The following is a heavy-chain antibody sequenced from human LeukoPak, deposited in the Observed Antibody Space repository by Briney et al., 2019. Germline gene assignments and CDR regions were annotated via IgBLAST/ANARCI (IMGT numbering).Heavy chain of an antibody. CDR2: INHSGST. J-gene: IGHJ4*02. Sequence: SETLSLTCAIYGGSFSDYFWSWIRQPPGKGLEWIGEINHSGSTNHNPSLKSRVTISVDTSKNQFSLKLSSVTAADTAVYFCARSHSSSSEVSLGYWGQGTLVTVSS. CDR3: ARSHSSSSEVSLGY. CDR1: GGSFSDYF. V-gene: IGHV4-34*01. D-gene: IGHD6-6*01.